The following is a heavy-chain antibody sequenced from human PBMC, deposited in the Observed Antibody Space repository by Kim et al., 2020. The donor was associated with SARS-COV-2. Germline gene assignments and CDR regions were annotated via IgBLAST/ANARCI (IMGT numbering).Heavy chain of an antibody. J-gene: IGHJ4*02. D-gene: IGHD2-15*01. V-gene: IGHV3-23*03. CDR3: AKDLLYVPGRGYFDS. Sequence: ADSVRGRITISRDKSKNTLYLQMDSLRVEDTGVYYCAKDLLYVPGRGYFDSWGQGVLVTVSS.